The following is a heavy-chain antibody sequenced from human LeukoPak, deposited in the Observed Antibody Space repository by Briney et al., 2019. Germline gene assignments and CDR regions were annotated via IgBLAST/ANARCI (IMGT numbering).Heavy chain of an antibody. J-gene: IGHJ6*03. CDR1: VGSISIYY. CDR3: ARESSGTYYNPLGYMDV. CDR2: IFTSGIT. Sequence: SETLSLTCTVSVGSISIYYWNCIRQPAGKGLEWIGRIFTSGITNYNPSLKSRVTMSVDTSKNQFSLNLSSVTAADTAVYYCARESSGTYYNPLGYMDVWGKGTTVTVSS. V-gene: IGHV4-4*07. D-gene: IGHD3-10*01.